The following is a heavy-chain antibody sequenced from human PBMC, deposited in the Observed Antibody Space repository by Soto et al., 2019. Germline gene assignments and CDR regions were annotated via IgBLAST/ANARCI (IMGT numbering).Heavy chain of an antibody. CDR1: GFTVSSNY. Sequence: PGGSLRLSCAASGFTVSSNYMSWVRQAPGKGLEWVSVIYSGGSTYYADSVKGRFTISRDNSKNTLYLQMNSLRAEDTAVYYCARDRYYYDSSGYYYIDYWGQGT. CDR2: IYSGGST. V-gene: IGHV3-66*01. D-gene: IGHD3-22*01. J-gene: IGHJ4*02. CDR3: ARDRYYYDSSGYYYIDY.